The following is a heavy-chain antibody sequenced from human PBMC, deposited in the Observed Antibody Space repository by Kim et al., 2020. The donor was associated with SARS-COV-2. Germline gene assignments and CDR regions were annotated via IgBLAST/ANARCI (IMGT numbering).Heavy chain of an antibody. V-gene: IGHV3-23*02. Sequence: GEAGKDRVTISRDNSKNTLHMQMNSLRGEDTAVYFCAKERTNNSGWLYFDSWGQGTLVTVSS. J-gene: IGHJ4*02. CDR3: AKERTNNSGWLYFDS. D-gene: IGHD6-25*01.